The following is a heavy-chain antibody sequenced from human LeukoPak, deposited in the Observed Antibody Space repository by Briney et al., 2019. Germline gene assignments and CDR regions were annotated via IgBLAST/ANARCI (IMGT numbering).Heavy chain of an antibody. CDR2: VDGGGGGT. J-gene: IGHJ4*02. CDR1: GFTLSSYA. CDR3: AKQSAGSAAWYSLHYDF. V-gene: IGHV3-23*01. D-gene: IGHD6-13*01. Sequence: AGGSLRLSCAASGFTLSSYAMTWVRQAPGRGLEWVSSVDGGGGGTYCADSVKGRFTISRDNSKDTLYLQMNGLRAEDTAVYFCAKQSAGSAAWYSLHYDFWGQGTLVTVSS.